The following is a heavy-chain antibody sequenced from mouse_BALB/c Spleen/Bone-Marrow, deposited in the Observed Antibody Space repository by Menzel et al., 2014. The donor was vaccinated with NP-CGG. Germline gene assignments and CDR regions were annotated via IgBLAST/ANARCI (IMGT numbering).Heavy chain of an antibody. Sequence: VQLQQSGAELVKPGASVRLSCKASGYSFTTYWIHWVKQRPGQGLEWIGEINPSNGRTNYNEKFKSKATLTVDKSSSTAYMQLSSLTSEDSAVYYCAREDGPAWFAYWGQGTLVTVSA. CDR3: AREDGPAWFAY. CDR1: GYSFTTYW. J-gene: IGHJ3*01. V-gene: IGHV1S81*02. CDR2: INPSNGRT.